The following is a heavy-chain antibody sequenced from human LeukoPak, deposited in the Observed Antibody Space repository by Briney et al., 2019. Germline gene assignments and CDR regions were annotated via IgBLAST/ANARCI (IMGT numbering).Heavy chain of an antibody. CDR1: GYTFTVYY. V-gene: IGHV1-2*02. CDR3: ARDIGDIVLMVYARWAPDY. Sequence: EASVKVSCKASGYTFTVYYMHWVRQAPGQGLEWMGWINPNSGGTNYAQKFQGRVTMTRDTSISTAYMELSRLRSDDTAVYYCARDIGDIVLMVYARWAPDYWGQGTLVTVSS. J-gene: IGHJ4*02. D-gene: IGHD2-8*01. CDR2: INPNSGGT.